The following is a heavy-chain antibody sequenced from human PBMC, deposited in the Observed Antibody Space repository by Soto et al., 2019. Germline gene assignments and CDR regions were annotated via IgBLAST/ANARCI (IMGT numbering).Heavy chain of an antibody. D-gene: IGHD2-15*01. V-gene: IGHV3-23*01. CDR2: ISGSGDST. Sequence: GGSLRLSCAASGFTFSSYAMSWVRQAPGKGLEWVSAISGSGDSTYYADSVRGRFTISRDNSKNTLYLQMNSLRAEDTAVYYCAKDLFPPLCSGGSCYPGSFFDYWGQETLVTVSS. CDR1: GFTFSSYA. CDR3: AKDLFPPLCSGGSCYPGSFFDY. J-gene: IGHJ4*02.